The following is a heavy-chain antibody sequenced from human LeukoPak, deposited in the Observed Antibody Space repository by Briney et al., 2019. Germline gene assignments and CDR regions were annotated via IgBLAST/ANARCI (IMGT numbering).Heavy chain of an antibody. CDR2: IYTSGST. CDR3: ARDRAYCSGGSCDYYYYYMDV. D-gene: IGHD2-15*01. V-gene: IGHV4-61*02. Sequence: SETLSLTCTVSGGSISSGSYYWSWIRQPAGKGLEWIGRIYTSGSTNYNPSLKSRVTISVDTSKNQFSLKLSSVTAADTAVYYCARDRAYCSGGSCDYYYYYMDVWGKGTTVTISS. CDR1: GGSISSGSYY. J-gene: IGHJ6*03.